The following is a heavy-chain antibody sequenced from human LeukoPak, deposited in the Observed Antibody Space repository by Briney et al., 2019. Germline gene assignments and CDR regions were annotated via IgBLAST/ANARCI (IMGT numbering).Heavy chain of an antibody. V-gene: IGHV3-48*03. D-gene: IGHD2-2*01. CDR2: ISISGSTI. Sequence: PGGSLRLSCAASGFTFSNYEMNWVRQAPGKGLEWVSYISISGSTIYCADSVKGRFTISRDNAKNSLYLQMNSLRAEDTAVCYCAREGVVVSAAVDYWGQGTLVTVSS. J-gene: IGHJ4*02. CDR3: AREGVVVSAAVDY. CDR1: GFTFSNYE.